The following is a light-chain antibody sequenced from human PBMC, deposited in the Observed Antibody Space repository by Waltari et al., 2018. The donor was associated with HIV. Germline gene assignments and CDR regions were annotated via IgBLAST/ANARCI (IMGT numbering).Light chain of an antibody. CDR3: QSYDSSLSGPWV. CDR2: GNS. CDR1: SSNIGAGYD. Sequence: QSVLTQPPSVSGAPGQRVTISCTGSSSNIGAGYDVHWYQQLPGTAPKLLICGNSTRPSGVPDRFSGSKSGTSASLAITGLQAEDEADYYCQSYDSSLSGPWVFGGGTKLTVL. V-gene: IGLV1-40*01. J-gene: IGLJ3*02.